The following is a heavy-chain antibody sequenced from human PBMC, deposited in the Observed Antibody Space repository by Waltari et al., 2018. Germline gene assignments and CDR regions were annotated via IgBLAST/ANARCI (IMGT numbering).Heavy chain of an antibody. D-gene: IGHD2-15*01. CDR1: VGSFSGYY. CDR3: ARGPARYYYYYYMDV. V-gene: IGHV4-34*01. Sequence: QLQLQQWGAGLLKPSETLSLTCAVYVGSFSGYYWSWILQPPGKELEWIGEINHSGSTNYNPSLKSRVTISVDTSKNQFSLKLSSVTAADTAVYYCARGPARYYYYYYMDVWGKGTTVTISS. J-gene: IGHJ6*03. CDR2: INHSGST.